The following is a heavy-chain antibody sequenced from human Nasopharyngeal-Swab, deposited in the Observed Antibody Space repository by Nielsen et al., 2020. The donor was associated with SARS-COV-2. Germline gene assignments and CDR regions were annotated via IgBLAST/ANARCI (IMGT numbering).Heavy chain of an antibody. V-gene: IGHV4-59*06. Sequence: SETLSLTCTVSGGFISNYYWSWIRQHPGKGLEWIGYIYCSGSTYYNPSLKSRVTISVDTSKNQFSLKLSSVTAADTAVYYCARAPTITIFGVVANFDYWGQGTLVTVSS. CDR3: ARAPTITIFGVVANFDY. CDR1: GGFISNYY. D-gene: IGHD3-3*01. J-gene: IGHJ4*02. CDR2: IYCSGST.